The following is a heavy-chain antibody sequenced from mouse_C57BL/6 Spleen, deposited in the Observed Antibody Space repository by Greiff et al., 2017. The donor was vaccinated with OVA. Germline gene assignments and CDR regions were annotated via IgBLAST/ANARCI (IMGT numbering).Heavy chain of an antibody. Sequence: QVQLQQSGAELARPGASVKLSCKASGYTFTSYGISWVKQRTGQGLEWIGEIYPRSGNTYYNEKFKGKATLTADKSSSTAYMELRSLTSEDSAVYVCERGPYYEHDPYYAMDYWGQGTSVTVSS. D-gene: IGHD2-4*01. J-gene: IGHJ4*01. CDR2: IYPRSGNT. V-gene: IGHV1-81*01. CDR3: ERGPYYEHDPYYAMDY. CDR1: GYTFTSYG.